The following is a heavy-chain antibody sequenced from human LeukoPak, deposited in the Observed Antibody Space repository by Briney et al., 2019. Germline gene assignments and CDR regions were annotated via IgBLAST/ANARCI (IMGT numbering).Heavy chain of an antibody. CDR1: GFTFSSYE. V-gene: IGHV3-48*03. J-gene: IGHJ4*02. CDR2: ISSSGSTI. CDR3: ARVMDTAMGVFDY. D-gene: IGHD5-18*01. Sequence: PGGSLRLSCAASGFTFSSYEMIWVRQAPGKGLEWVSYISSSGSTIYYAGSVKGRFTISRDNAKNSLYLQMNSLRAEDTAVYYCARVMDTAMGVFDYWGQGTLVTVSS.